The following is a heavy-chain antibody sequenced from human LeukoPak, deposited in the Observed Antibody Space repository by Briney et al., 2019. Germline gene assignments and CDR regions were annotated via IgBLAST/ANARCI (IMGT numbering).Heavy chain of an antibody. CDR3: ARDSLQGYFDWFFDY. Sequence: GGSLRLSCAASGFTFSSYWMSWVRQAPGKGLEWVANIKQDGSEKYYVDSVKGRFTISRDNAKNSLYLQMNSLRAEDTAVYYCARDSLQGYFDWFFDYWGQGTLVTVSS. V-gene: IGHV3-7*01. D-gene: IGHD3-9*01. J-gene: IGHJ4*02. CDR1: GFTFSSYW. CDR2: IKQDGSEK.